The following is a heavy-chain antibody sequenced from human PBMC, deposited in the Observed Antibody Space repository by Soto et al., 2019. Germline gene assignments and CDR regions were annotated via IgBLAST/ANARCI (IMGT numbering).Heavy chain of an antibody. Sequence: SVKVSCKASGGTFSSYAISWVRQAPGQGLEWMEGIIPIFGTANYAQKFQGRVTITADESTSTAYMELSSLRPEDTAVYYCASPGGSPGWFDPWGQGTLVTVSS. CDR3: ASPGGSPGWFDP. D-gene: IGHD3-10*01. V-gene: IGHV1-69*13. CDR1: GGTFSSYA. J-gene: IGHJ5*02. CDR2: IIPIFGTA.